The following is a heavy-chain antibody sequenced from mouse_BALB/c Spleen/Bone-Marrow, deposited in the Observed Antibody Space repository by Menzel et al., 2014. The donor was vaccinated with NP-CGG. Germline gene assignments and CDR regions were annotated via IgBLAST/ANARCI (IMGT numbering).Heavy chain of an antibody. J-gene: IGHJ3*01. D-gene: IGHD1-1*01. CDR2: IDPYNGGT. CDR1: GYAFTSYN. CDR3: ARENYGSSPAY. Sequence: VQLKESGPELVKPGASVKVSCKASGYAFTSYNMFWVKQSHGKSLEWIGYIDPYNGGTSYNQKFKGKATLTVDKSSSTAYMHLNSLTAEDSAVYYCARENYGSSPAYWGQGTLVTVSA. V-gene: IGHV1S135*01.